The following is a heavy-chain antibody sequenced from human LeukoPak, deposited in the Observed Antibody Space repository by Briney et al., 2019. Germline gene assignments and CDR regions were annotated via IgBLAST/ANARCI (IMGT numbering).Heavy chain of an antibody. CDR1: GFTFSSYA. D-gene: IGHD2-15*01. Sequence: GRSLRLSCAASGFTFSSYAMHWVRQAPGKGLEWVAVISYDGSNKYYADSVKGRFTISRDNSKSTLYLQMNSLRAEDTAVYYCGRDTYCSGGSCYSLAVDYWGQGTLVTVSS. V-gene: IGHV3-30*04. CDR3: GRDTYCSGGSCYSLAVDY. CDR2: ISYDGSNK. J-gene: IGHJ4*02.